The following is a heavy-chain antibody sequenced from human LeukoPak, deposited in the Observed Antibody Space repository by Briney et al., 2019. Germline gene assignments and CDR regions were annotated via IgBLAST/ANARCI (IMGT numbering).Heavy chain of an antibody. V-gene: IGHV3-23*01. CDR1: GFTFNSYA. J-gene: IGHJ6*02. D-gene: IGHD3-22*01. CDR2: ISGSGGST. Sequence: PGGSLRLSCAASGFTFNSYAMSWVRQAPGKGLEWVSAISGSGGSTYYADSVKGRFTISRDNSKNTLYLQMNSLRAEDTAVYYCAKDHRLQSNDRDYYYYGMDVWGQGTTVTVSS. CDR3: AKDHRLQSNDRDYYYYGMDV.